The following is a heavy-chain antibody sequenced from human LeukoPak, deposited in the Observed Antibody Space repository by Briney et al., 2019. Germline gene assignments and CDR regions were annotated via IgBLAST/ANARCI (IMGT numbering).Heavy chain of an antibody. Sequence: PGGSLRLSCAASGFTLSSYEMNWLPQAPGKGLEGVSYISSSGSTIYYADSVKGRFTISRDNSRDTLYLQMGSLTTEDMAVYYCARGGGLNYYAPLDYWGQGGLVTVSS. J-gene: IGHJ4*02. V-gene: IGHV3-48*03. CDR2: ISSSGSTI. D-gene: IGHD1-26*01. CDR1: GFTLSSYE. CDR3: ARGGGLNYYAPLDY.